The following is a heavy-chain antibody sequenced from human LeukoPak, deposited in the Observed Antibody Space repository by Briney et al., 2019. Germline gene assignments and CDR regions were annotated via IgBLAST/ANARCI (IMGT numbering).Heavy chain of an antibody. CDR1: GGSISSYY. CDR2: IYYSGST. Sequence: PSETLSLTCTVSGGSISSYYWSWIRQPPGKGLEWIGYIYYSGSTNYNPSLKSRVTISVDTSKNQFSLKLSSVTAADTAVYYCARGNILCSGGSCSTNIDYWGQGTLVTVSS. D-gene: IGHD2-15*01. V-gene: IGHV4-59*12. J-gene: IGHJ4*02. CDR3: ARGNILCSGGSCSTNIDY.